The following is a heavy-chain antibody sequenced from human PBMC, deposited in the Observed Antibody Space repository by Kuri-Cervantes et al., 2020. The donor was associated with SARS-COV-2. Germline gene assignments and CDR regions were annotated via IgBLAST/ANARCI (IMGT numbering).Heavy chain of an antibody. CDR2: IIPIFGTA. CDR1: GGTFSSYA. Sequence: SSVKVSCNASGGTFSSYAISWVRQAPGQGLEWMGGIIPIFGTANYAQKFQGRVTITADKSTSTAYMELSSLRSEDTAVYYCARDAIRDGYNEGYWGQGTLVTVSS. J-gene: IGHJ4*02. CDR3: ARDAIRDGYNEGY. D-gene: IGHD5-24*01. V-gene: IGHV1-69*06.